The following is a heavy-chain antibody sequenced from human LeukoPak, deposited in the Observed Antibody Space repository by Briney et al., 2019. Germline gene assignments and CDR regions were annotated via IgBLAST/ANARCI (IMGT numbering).Heavy chain of an antibody. V-gene: IGHV4-30-4*07. CDR3: ARRSYLDTADY. D-gene: IGHD5-18*01. CDR1: GGSISSGGYS. CDR2: IYYSGST. J-gene: IGHJ4*02. Sequence: SETLSLTCAVSGGSISSGGYSWSWIRQPPGKGLEWIGYIYYSGSTYYNPSLKSRVTISVDTSKNQFSLKLSSVTAADTAVYYCARRSYLDTADYWGQGTLVTVSS.